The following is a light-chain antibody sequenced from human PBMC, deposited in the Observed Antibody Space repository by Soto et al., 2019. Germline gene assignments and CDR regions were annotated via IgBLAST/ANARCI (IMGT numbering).Light chain of an antibody. Sequence: IQITQSPSSLSASVGDRVTITCRASQGIRNDLGWYQQKPGKAPKLLIYGASSLQSGVPSRFSGSGSGTDFTLTISSLQPEDFTTYYCLQDYNYPLTFGQGTKVDIK. CDR3: LQDYNYPLT. V-gene: IGKV1-6*01. J-gene: IGKJ1*01. CDR1: QGIRND. CDR2: GAS.